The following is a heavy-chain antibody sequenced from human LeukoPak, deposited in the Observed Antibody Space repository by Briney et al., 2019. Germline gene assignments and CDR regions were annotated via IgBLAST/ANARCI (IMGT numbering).Heavy chain of an antibody. CDR2: IWFDGSTK. J-gene: IGHJ5*02. CDR3: ARDSLGTSSGWFDP. Sequence: GGSLRLSCAASGFSFKDTGMHWVRQAPGKGPEWLTIIWFDGSTKYYADSVKGRFTVSRDNSQNILYLQMNDLRAEDTAVYYCARDSLGTSSGWFDPWGQGTLVTVSS. CDR1: GFSFKDTG. D-gene: IGHD6-19*01. V-gene: IGHV3-33*01.